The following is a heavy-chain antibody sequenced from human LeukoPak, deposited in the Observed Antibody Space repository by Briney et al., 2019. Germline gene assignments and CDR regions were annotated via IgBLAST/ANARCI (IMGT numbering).Heavy chain of an antibody. J-gene: IGHJ5*02. Sequence: SETLSLTCTVSGGSISSYYWSWIRQPAGKGLEWIGSIYYSGGTYYNPSLKSRVTISVDTSKNQFSLKLSSVTAADTAVYYCARGSIAAAHNWFDPWGQGSLVTVSS. CDR3: ARGSIAAAHNWFDP. V-gene: IGHV4-4*07. CDR1: GGSISSYY. CDR2: IYYSGGT. D-gene: IGHD6-13*01.